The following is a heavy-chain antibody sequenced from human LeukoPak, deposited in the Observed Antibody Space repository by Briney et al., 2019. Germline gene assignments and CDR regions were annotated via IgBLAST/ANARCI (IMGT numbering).Heavy chain of an antibody. CDR3: AKHQRYYYTMDV. CDR1: GDSISTYY. Sequence: SETLSLTCTVSGDSISTYYWSWIRQPPGKGLEWIGYIYYSGSTNSNPSLKSRVTISIDTSKNQFSLKLSSVAAANTAVYYCAKHQRYYYTMDVWGQGTTVTVSS. CDR2: IYYSGST. V-gene: IGHV4-59*01. J-gene: IGHJ6*02.